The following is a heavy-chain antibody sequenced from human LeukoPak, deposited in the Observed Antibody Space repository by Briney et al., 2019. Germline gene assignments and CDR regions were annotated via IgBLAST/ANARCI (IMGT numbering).Heavy chain of an antibody. CDR2: IFYSGST. CDR1: GGSISSSNSY. V-gene: IGHV4-39*01. D-gene: IGHD6-19*01. Sequence: PSETLSLTCTVSGGSISSSNSYWGWIRQPPGKGLEWIGSIFYSGSTYYNASLKSRVTISVDTSKNQFSLKLSSVTAADTAVYYCARLLSGWFHFDYWGQGTLVTVSS. J-gene: IGHJ4*02. CDR3: ARLLSGWFHFDY.